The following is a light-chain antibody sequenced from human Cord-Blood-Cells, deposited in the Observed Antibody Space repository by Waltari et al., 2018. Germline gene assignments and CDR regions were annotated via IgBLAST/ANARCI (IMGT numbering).Light chain of an antibody. V-gene: IGLV4-69*01. Sequence: HLVLPPSPSASAFLGAPVKLTCPLSSGHSSYAIAWHQQQPEKGPRYLMKLNSDGSHSKGDGIPDRYSGSSSGAERYLTISSLQSEDEADYYCQTWGTGIHYVFGTGTKVTVL. CDR3: QTWGTGIHYV. J-gene: IGLJ1*01. CDR2: LNSDGSH. CDR1: SGHSSYA.